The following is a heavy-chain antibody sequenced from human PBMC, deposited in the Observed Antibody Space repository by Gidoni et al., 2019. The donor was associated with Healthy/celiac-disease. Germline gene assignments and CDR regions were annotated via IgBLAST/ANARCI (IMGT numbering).Heavy chain of an antibody. CDR3: AKVVDCSGGSCLYYYYGMDV. CDR1: GFTFSSYA. J-gene: IGHJ6*02. CDR2: ISGSGGST. D-gene: IGHD2-15*01. V-gene: IGHV3-23*04. Sequence: EVQLVESGGGLVQPGGSLRLSCAASGFTFSSYAMSWVRQAPGKGLEWVSAISGSGGSTYYADSVKGRFTISRDNSKNTLYLQMNSLRAEDTAVYYCAKVVDCSGGSCLYYYYGMDVWGQGTTVTVSS.